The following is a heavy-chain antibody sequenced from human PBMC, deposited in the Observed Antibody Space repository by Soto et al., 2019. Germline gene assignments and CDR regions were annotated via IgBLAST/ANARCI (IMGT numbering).Heavy chain of an antibody. J-gene: IGHJ5*02. Sequence: QVQLQESGPGLVKPSQTLSLTCTVSGGSISRGDYYWSWIRQPPGKGLEWIGCIYHSGSTYYNSSLKSHVTIPMDTSKNQFSLRLSSVTAADTAVYYCARDSGYNYGPATSSGQGTLVTVSS. CDR3: ARDSGYNYGPATS. CDR1: GGSISRGDYY. D-gene: IGHD5-18*01. V-gene: IGHV4-30-4*01. CDR2: IYHSGST.